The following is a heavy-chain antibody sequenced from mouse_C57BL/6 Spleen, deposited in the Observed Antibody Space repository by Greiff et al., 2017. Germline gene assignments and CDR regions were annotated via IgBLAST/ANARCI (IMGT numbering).Heavy chain of an antibody. CDR1: GYTFTSYW. Sequence: QVHVKQPGAELVRPGTSVKLSCKASGYTFTSYWTHWVKQRPGQGLEWIGVIDPSDSYTNYNQKFKGKATLTVDTSSSTAYMQLSSLTSEDSAVYYCARWESYFDYWGQGTTLTVSS. CDR3: ARWESYFDY. D-gene: IGHD4-1*01. V-gene: IGHV1-59*01. CDR2: IDPSDSYT. J-gene: IGHJ2*01.